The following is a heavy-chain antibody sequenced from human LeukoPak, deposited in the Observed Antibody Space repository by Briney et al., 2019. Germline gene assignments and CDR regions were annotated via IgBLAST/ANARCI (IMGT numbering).Heavy chain of an antibody. CDR2: IYYSGST. D-gene: IGHD5-24*01. Sequence: SETLSLTCTVSGGSISSYYWSWIRQPPGKGLEWIGYIYYSGSTNYNPSLKSRVTISVDTSKNQFSLKLSPVTAADTAVYYCARHRRDGYNSGAFDIWGQGTMVTVSS. J-gene: IGHJ3*02. V-gene: IGHV4-59*08. CDR1: GGSISSYY. CDR3: ARHRRDGYNSGAFDI.